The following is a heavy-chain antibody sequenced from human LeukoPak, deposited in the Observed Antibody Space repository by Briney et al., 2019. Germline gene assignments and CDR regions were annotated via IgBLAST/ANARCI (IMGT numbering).Heavy chain of an antibody. CDR2: IYTSGST. CDR1: GGSISSGSYY. D-gene: IGHD3-10*01. Sequence: SETLSLTCTVSGGSISSGSYYWSWIRQPAGKGLEWIGRIYTSGSTNYNPSLKSRVTISVDTSKNQFSLKLSSVTAADTAVYYCATSRPITMVRGVRKNWFDPWGQGTLVTVSS. J-gene: IGHJ5*02. CDR3: ATSRPITMVRGVRKNWFDP. V-gene: IGHV4-61*02.